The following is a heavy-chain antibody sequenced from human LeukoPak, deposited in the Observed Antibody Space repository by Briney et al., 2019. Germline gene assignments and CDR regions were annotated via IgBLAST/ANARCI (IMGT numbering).Heavy chain of an antibody. CDR2: INPNSGGT. CDR1: GYTFTGYY. V-gene: IGHV1-2*06. J-gene: IGHJ1*01. CDR3: ARDMGATTVEYFQH. D-gene: IGHD1-26*01. Sequence: ASVKVSCKASGYTFTGYYMHWVRQAPGQGLEWMGRINPNSGGTNYAQKLQGRVTMTTDTSTSTAYMELRSLRSDDTAVYYCARDMGATTVEYFQHWGQGTLVTVSS.